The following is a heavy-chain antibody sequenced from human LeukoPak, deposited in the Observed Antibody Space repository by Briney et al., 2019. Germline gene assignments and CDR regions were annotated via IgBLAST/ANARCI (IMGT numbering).Heavy chain of an antibody. CDR1: GFTFSSYA. CDR3: AKDDFWSGYNNEVDY. V-gene: IGHV3-23*01. J-gene: IGHJ4*02. CDR2: ISGSGGST. Sequence: GGSLRLSCAASGFTFSSYAMSWVRQAPGKGLEWVSAISGSGGSTYYADSVKGRFTISRDNSKNTLYLQMNSLRAEDTAVYYCAKDDFWSGYNNEVDYWGQGTLVTVSS. D-gene: IGHD3-3*01.